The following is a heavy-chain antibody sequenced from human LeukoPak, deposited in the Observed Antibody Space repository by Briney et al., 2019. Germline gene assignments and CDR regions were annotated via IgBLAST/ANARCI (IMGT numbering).Heavy chain of an antibody. CDR2: ISGSGYST. V-gene: IGHV3-23*01. CDR3: ARDRYSSSWYYFDY. CDR1: GFTFSSYA. D-gene: IGHD6-13*01. Sequence: PGGSLRLSCAASGFTFSSYAMSWVRQAPGKGLEWVSAISGSGYSTYYADSVKGRFTISRDNAKNSLYLQMNSLRAEDTAVYYCARDRYSSSWYYFDYWGQGTLVTVSS. J-gene: IGHJ4*02.